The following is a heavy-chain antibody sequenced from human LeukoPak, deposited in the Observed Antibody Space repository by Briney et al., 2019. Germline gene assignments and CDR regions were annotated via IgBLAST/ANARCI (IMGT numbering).Heavy chain of an antibody. J-gene: IGHJ3*02. CDR3: AREVYSGGSSGDAFDI. CDR1: GGTLSSYA. Sequence: SSVKVSCKASGGTLSSYAISWVRQAPGQGLEWMGGIIPIFGTANYAQKFQGRVTITADESTSTAYMELSSLRSEDTAVYYCAREVYSGGSSGDAFDIWGQGTMVSVSS. CDR2: IIPIFGTA. V-gene: IGHV1-69*01. D-gene: IGHD2-15*01.